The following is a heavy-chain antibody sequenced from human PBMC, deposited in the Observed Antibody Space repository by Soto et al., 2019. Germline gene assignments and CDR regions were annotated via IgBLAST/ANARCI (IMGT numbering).Heavy chain of an antibody. D-gene: IGHD2-2*01. V-gene: IGHV4-59*12. Sequence: SETLSLTCTVSGGSISSYYWSWIRQPPGKGLEWIGDIYYSGNTNYNPSLKSRVTISVDTSKNQFSLKLSSVTAADTAVYYCASRPIVVVPAAPDYYFDYWGQGTLVTVSS. CDR3: ASRPIVVVPAAPDYYFDY. CDR1: GGSISSYY. CDR2: IYYSGNT. J-gene: IGHJ4*02.